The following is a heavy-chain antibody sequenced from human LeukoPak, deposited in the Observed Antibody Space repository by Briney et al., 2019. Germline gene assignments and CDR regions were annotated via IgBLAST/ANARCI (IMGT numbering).Heavy chain of an antibody. Sequence: NSGGSLRLSCAASGFTFSSYSMNWVRQPPGKGLEWIGEINHSGSTNYNPSLKSRVTISVDTSKNQFSLKLSSVTAADTAVYYCARRFGVVVVAATPWWFDPWGQGTLVTASS. V-gene: IGHV4-34*01. J-gene: IGHJ5*02. CDR1: GFTFSSYS. CDR3: ARRFGVVVVAATPWWFDP. CDR2: INHSGST. D-gene: IGHD2-15*01.